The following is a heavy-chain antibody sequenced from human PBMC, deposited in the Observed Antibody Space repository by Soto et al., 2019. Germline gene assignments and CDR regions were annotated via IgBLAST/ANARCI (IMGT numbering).Heavy chain of an antibody. CDR1: GGTFSSYA. D-gene: IGHD3-10*01. V-gene: IGHV1-69*13. J-gene: IGHJ6*02. CDR3: ATTMVRGVIRRTFYYYYGMDV. Sequence: ASVKVSCKASGGTFSSYAISWVRQAPGQGLEWMGGIIPIFGTANYAQKFQGRVTITADESTSTAYMELSSLRSEDTAVYYCATTMVRGVIRRTFYYYYGMDVWGQGTTVTVSS. CDR2: IIPIFGTA.